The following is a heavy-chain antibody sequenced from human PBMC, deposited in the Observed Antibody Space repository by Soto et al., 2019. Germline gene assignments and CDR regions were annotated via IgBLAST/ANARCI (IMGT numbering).Heavy chain of an antibody. D-gene: IGHD2-15*01. CDR2: IIPILGIA. V-gene: IGHV1-69*04. J-gene: IGHJ4*02. Sequence: SVKVSCKASGGTFSSYSISWVRQAPGQGLEWMGRIIPILGIANYAQKFQGRVTITADRSTSTAYMELSSLRSEDTAVYYCARGNLYCSGGSCYQGGDDYWGQGTLVTVSS. CDR3: ARGNLYCSGGSCYQGGDDY. CDR1: GGTFSSYS.